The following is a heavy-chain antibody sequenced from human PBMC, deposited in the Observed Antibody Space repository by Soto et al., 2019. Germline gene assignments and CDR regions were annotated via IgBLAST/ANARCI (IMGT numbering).Heavy chain of an antibody. CDR2: FYYTENT. V-gene: IGHV4-39*01. CDR3: ARRAPLSVAGYLFDY. D-gene: IGHD6-19*01. CDR1: GGSISSKSYS. Sequence: SETLSLTCSVSGGSISSKSYSWGWIRQPPGKGLEWIGTFYYTENTYYNPSLKSRVTISVDTSKNQFSLKLGSVTAADTAVYYCARRAPLSVAGYLFDYWGQGTLVTVSS. J-gene: IGHJ4*02.